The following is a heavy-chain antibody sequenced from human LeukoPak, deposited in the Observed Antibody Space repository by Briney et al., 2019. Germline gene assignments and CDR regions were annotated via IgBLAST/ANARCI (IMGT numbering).Heavy chain of an antibody. CDR2: INPNSGGT. CDR3: AXXXXXXXGWSSYNWFDP. J-gene: IGHJ5*02. Sequence: ASVKVSCKASGYTFTGYYMHWVRQAPGQGLEWMGWINPNSGGTNYAQKFQGRVTMTRDTSISTAYMELSRLRSDDTAVYYCAXXXXXXXGWSSYNWFDPWGQGTLVTVSS. D-gene: IGHD6-19*01. CDR1: GYTFTGYY. V-gene: IGHV1-2*02.